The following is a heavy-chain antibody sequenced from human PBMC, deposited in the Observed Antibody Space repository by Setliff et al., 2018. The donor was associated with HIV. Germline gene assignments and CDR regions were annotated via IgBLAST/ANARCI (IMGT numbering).Heavy chain of an antibody. Sequence: GGSLRLSCAVSGFTLSDYYMDWVRQAPGKGLEWVGRTRNKANGYITEYGASVQGRFTISRDNSKDSLSLQMNNLKAEDTAVYYCVRAAAGSYYQYLQHWGQGTLVTVSS. J-gene: IGHJ1*01. CDR1: GFTLSDYY. V-gene: IGHV3-72*01. CDR3: VRAAAGSYYQYLQH. CDR2: TRNKANGYIT. D-gene: IGHD3-10*01.